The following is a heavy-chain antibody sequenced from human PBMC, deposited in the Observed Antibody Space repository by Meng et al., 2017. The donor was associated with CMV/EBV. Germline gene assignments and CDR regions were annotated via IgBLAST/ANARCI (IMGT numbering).Heavy chain of an antibody. J-gene: IGHJ5*02. V-gene: IGHV3-11*04. Sequence: GESLKISCAASGFTFSDYYMSWIRQAPGKGLEWVSYISSSGSTIYYADSVKGRFTISRDNAKNSLYLQMNSLRAEDTAVYYCARRITSDRFDPWGQGTLVTVSS. CDR2: ISSSGSTI. CDR3: ARRITSDRFDP. D-gene: IGHD3-10*01. CDR1: GFTFSDYY.